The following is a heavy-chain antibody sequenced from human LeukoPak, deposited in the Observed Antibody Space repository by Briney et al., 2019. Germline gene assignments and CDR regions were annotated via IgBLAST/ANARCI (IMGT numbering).Heavy chain of an antibody. D-gene: IGHD5-24*01. CDR1: GFTFSNYG. J-gene: IGHJ4*02. V-gene: IGHV3-30*02. CDR2: IRYDGSNK. Sequence: GGSLRLSCAASGFTFSNYGMHWVRQAPGKGLEWVAFIRYDGSNKYYAETVKGRFTISRDNSKNTLYLQMNSLRTEDTAVYYCARRRDGYSFSFDCWGQGTLVTVSS. CDR3: ARRRDGYSFSFDC.